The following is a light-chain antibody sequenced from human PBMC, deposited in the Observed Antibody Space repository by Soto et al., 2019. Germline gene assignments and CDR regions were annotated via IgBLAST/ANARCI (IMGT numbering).Light chain of an antibody. CDR3: AAWDDSLHVI. V-gene: IGLV2-8*01. CDR2: EVN. Sequence: QSVLTQPPSASGSPGQSVTISCTGTSSDVGAYNYVCWYQQHPGKAPKLMIYEVNKRPSGVPDRFSGSKSGTSASLAISGLQSEDEADYYCAAWDDSLHVIFGGGTKLTVL. J-gene: IGLJ2*01. CDR1: SSDVGAYNY.